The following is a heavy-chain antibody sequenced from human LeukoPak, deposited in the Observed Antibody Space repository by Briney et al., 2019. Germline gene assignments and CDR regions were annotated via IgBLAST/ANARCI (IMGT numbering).Heavy chain of an antibody. CDR2: ISSSTRYI. CDR1: GFTFSAYA. Sequence: GGSLRLSCAASGFTFSAYAMNWVRQAPGKGLEWVSSISSSTRYIYYADSVKGRFTISRDNAKNSLYLQMNSLRAEDTAVYYCARDLRTYADYLDYWGQGTLVTVS. V-gene: IGHV3-21*01. D-gene: IGHD4-17*01. CDR3: ARDLRTYADYLDY. J-gene: IGHJ4*02.